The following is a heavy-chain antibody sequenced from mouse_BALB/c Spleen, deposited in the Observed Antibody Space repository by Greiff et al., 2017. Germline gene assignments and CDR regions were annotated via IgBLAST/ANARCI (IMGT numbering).Heavy chain of an antibody. J-gene: IGHJ3*01. Sequence: QVQLQQPGAELVKPGASVKLSCKASGYTFTSYWMHWVKQRPGQGLEWIGEIDPSDSYTNYNQKFKGKATLTVDKSSSTAYMQLSSLTSEDSAVYYCARWLPPAWFAYWGQGTLVTVSA. CDR3: ARWLPPAWFAY. CDR2: IDPSDSYT. CDR1: GYTFTSYW. D-gene: IGHD2-2*01. V-gene: IGHV1-69*02.